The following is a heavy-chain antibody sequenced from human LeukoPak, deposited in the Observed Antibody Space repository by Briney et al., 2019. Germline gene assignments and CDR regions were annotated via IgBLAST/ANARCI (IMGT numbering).Heavy chain of an antibody. CDR2: IKQDGSEK. CDR1: GFTFSSYW. V-gene: IGHV3-7*01. D-gene: IGHD7-27*01. J-gene: IGHJ4*02. Sequence: GGSLRLSCAASGFTFSSYWMSWVRQAPGKGLEWVANIKQDGSEKYYVDSVKGRFTISRDNAKNSLYLQMNSLRAEDTAMYYCATEKTGEPLHYWGQGTLVTVSS. CDR3: ATEKTGEPLHY.